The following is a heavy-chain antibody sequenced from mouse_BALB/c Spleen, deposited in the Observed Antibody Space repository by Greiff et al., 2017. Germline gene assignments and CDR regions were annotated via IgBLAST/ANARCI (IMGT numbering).Heavy chain of an antibody. CDR3: ARQYYRYDGRFYAMDY. Sequence: EVQLVESGGGLVKPGGSLKLSCAASGFAFSSYDMSWVRQTPEKRLEWVAYISSGGGSTYYPDTVKGRFTISRDNAKNTLHLQMSSLKSEDTAMYYCARQYYRYDGRFYAMDYWGQGTSVTVSS. CDR1: GFAFSSYD. V-gene: IGHV5-12-1*01. CDR2: ISSGGGST. D-gene: IGHD2-14*01. J-gene: IGHJ4*01.